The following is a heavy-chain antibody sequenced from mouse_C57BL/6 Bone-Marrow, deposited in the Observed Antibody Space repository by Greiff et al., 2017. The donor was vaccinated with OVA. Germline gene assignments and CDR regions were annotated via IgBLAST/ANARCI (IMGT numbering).Heavy chain of an antibody. Sequence: EVQLVESGPGLVKPSQSLSLTCSVTGYSITSGYYWNWIRQFPGNKLEWMGYISYDGSNNYNPSLKNRISITRDTSKNQFFLKLNSVTTEDTATYYCARAYGWDWGQGTSVTVSS. CDR2: ISYDGSN. CDR3: ARAYGWD. J-gene: IGHJ4*01. D-gene: IGHD1-1*02. CDR1: GYSITSGYY. V-gene: IGHV3-6*01.